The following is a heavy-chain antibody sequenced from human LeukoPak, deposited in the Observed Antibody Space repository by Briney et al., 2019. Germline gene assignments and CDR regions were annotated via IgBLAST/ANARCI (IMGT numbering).Heavy chain of an antibody. Sequence: SVKVSCKASGCTFSSYAISWVRQAPGQGLEWMGRIIPIFCIANYAQKFQGRVTITADKSTSTAYMELSSLRSEDTAVYYCAGEDQSGRLLDYGTWFDPWGQGTLVTVSS. CDR2: IIPIFCIA. V-gene: IGHV1-69*04. CDR3: AGEDQSGRLLDYGTWFDP. D-gene: IGHD4-17*01. J-gene: IGHJ5*02. CDR1: GCTFSSYA.